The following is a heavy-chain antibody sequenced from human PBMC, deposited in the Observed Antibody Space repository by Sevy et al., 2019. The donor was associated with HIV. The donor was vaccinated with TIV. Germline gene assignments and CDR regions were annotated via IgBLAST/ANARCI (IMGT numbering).Heavy chain of an antibody. CDR3: ARDLGATLRIAVAAYFDY. V-gene: IGHV3-74*01. CDR2: INSDGSST. J-gene: IGHJ4*02. D-gene: IGHD6-19*01. Sequence: GGSLRLSCAASGFTFSSYWMHWVRQAPGKGLVWVSCINSDGSSTSYADSVKGRFTISRDNAKNTLYLQMNSLRAEDTAVYYCARDLGATLRIAVAAYFDYWGQGTLVTVSS. CDR1: GFTFSSYW.